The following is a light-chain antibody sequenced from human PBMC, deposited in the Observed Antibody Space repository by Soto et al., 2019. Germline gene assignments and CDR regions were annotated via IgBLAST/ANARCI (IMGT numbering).Light chain of an antibody. V-gene: IGLV2-14*03. J-gene: IGLJ1*01. CDR3: TSYTSSTPFDV. Sequence: QSALTQPASVSGSPGQSIAISCTGVRTDVADGYDYVSWYQQHPGQAPQLIIYDVSNRPSGVSDRFSGSKSGNTASLTISGLQAEDEAEYYCTSYTSSTPFDVLGTGTKVTVL. CDR1: RTDVADGYDY. CDR2: DVS.